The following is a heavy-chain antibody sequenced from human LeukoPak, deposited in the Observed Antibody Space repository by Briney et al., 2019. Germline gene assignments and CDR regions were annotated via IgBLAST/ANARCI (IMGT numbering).Heavy chain of an antibody. V-gene: IGHV4-34*01. CDR1: GGSFSGYY. J-gene: IGHJ6*02. Sequence: PSETLSLTCAVYGGSFSGYYWSWIRQPPGKGLEWIGEINHSGSTNYNPSLKSRVTISVDTSKNQFSLKLSSVTAADTAVYYCARMGYYDFWSGPYGMDVWGQGTTVTVSS. D-gene: IGHD3-3*01. CDR3: ARMGYYDFWSGPYGMDV. CDR2: INHSGST.